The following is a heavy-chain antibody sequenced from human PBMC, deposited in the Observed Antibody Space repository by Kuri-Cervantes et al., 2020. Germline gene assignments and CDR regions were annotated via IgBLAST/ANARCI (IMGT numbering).Heavy chain of an antibody. D-gene: IGHD3-3*01. Sequence: GSLRLSCTVSGGSISRSNYYWGWIRQPPGKGLEWIGSIYYSGGTYYNPSLKSRVTISADTSKNQFSLKLSSVTAADTAVYYCARLFFDWQYYYNYMDVGGKGTTVTVSS. CDR3: ARLFFDWQYYYNYMDV. CDR1: GGSISRSNYY. CDR2: IYYSGGT. J-gene: IGHJ6*03. V-gene: IGHV4-39*01.